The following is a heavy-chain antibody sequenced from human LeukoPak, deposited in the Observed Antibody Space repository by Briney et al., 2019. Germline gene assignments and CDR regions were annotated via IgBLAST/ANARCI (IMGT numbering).Heavy chain of an antibody. J-gene: IGHJ4*02. V-gene: IGHV3-48*03. CDR2: ISSSGSTI. CDR1: GFTFSSYK. Sequence: PGGSLRLSCAASGFTFSSYKMNWVRQAPGKGLEWGSDISSSGSTIYYADSVKGRFTISRDNAKNSLYLQMNSLRAEDTAVYYCARKGRNFDYWGQGTLVTVSS. CDR3: ARKGRNFDY.